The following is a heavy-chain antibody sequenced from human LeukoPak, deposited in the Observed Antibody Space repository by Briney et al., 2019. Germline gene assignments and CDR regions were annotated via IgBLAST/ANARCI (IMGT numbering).Heavy chain of an antibody. D-gene: IGHD5-12*01. CDR3: ARRRGYSGYDRIYFDY. Sequence: GGSLRLSCAASGFTLSSYSMNWVRQAPGKGLEWVSSISSSSSYIYYADSVKGRFTISRDNAKNSLYLQMNSLRAEDTAVYYCARRRGYSGYDRIYFDYWGQGTLVTVSS. CDR2: ISSSSSYI. J-gene: IGHJ4*02. CDR1: GFTLSSYS. V-gene: IGHV3-21*01.